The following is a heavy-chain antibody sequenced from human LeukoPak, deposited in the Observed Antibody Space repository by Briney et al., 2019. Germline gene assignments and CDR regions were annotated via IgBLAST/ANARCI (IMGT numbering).Heavy chain of an antibody. J-gene: IGHJ4*02. CDR1: GFTFSSYS. CDR3: ARGSTYYYDSSGPDY. CDR2: ISSSSSTI. Sequence: GGSLRLSCAASGFTFSSYSMNWVRQAPGKGLEWVSYISSSSSTIYYADSVKGRFTISRDNAKNSLYLQMNSLRAEDTAVYYCARGSTYYYDSSGPDYWGQGTLVTVSS. D-gene: IGHD3-22*01. V-gene: IGHV3-48*01.